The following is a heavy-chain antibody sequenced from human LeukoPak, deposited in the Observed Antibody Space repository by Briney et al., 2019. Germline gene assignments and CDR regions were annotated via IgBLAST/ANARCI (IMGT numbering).Heavy chain of an antibody. J-gene: IGHJ4*02. V-gene: IGHV4-34*01. CDR3: ARSRLFRLKAFDY. D-gene: IGHD2-2*01. CDR1: GGSFSGYY. Sequence: SETLSLTCAVYGGSFSGYYWSWIRQPPGKGLEWIGEINHSGSTNYNPSLKSRVTISVDTSKNQFSLRLSSVTAADTAVYYCARSRLFRLKAFDYWGQGTLVTVSS. CDR2: INHSGST.